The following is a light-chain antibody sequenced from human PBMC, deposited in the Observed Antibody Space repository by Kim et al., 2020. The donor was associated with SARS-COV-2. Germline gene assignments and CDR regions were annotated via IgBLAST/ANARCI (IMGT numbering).Light chain of an antibody. CDR2: DAS. CDR3: QQYDREPLT. CDR1: QSINSNY. J-gene: IGKJ2*01. V-gene: IGKV3-20*01. Sequence: NVLTQSPGTLSLSPGERATLSCRASQSINSNYLAWYQQKPGPAPRLLIYDASNRATGIPDRFTGSGSGTDFTLTINRLEPEDFAVYLCQQYDREPLTFGQGTKLEIK.